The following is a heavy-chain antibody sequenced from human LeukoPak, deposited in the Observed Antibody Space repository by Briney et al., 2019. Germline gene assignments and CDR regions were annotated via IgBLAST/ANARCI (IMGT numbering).Heavy chain of an antibody. J-gene: IGHJ6*02. Sequence: ASVTVSCKASGYTFTSYDINWVRQAAGQGLEWMGWMNPNSGNTGYAQKFQGRVTMTRNTSISTAYMELSSLRSEDTAVYYCARVPGYDFWSGYSIYYYYYGMDVWGQGTTVTVSS. CDR1: GYTFTSYD. CDR3: ARVPGYDFWSGYSIYYYYYGMDV. D-gene: IGHD3-3*01. V-gene: IGHV1-8*01. CDR2: MNPNSGNT.